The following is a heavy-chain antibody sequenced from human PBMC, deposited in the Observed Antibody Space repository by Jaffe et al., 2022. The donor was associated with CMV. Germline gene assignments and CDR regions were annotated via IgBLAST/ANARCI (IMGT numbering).Heavy chain of an antibody. CDR3: ARIPQRDYDYVWGSYRYPFDY. Sequence: EVQLVESGGGLVKPGGSLRLSCAASGFTFSSYSMNWVRQAPGKGLEWVSSISSSSSYIYYADSVKGRFTISRDNAKNSLYLQMNSLRAEDTAVYYCARIPQRDYDYVWGSYRYPFDYWGQGTLVTVSS. D-gene: IGHD3-16*02. V-gene: IGHV3-21*01. CDR1: GFTFSSYS. CDR2: ISSSSSYI. J-gene: IGHJ4*02.